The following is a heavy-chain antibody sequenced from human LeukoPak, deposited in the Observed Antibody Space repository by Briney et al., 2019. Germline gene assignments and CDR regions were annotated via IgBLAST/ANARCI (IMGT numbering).Heavy chain of an antibody. Sequence: GGSLRLSCAASGFTFDDYGMSWVRQAPGKGLEWVSGINWNGGSTGYADSVKGRFTISRDNAKSSLHLQMNSLRAEDTALYYCARGIVVPKAMYYFDYWGQGTLVTVSS. J-gene: IGHJ4*02. CDR2: INWNGGST. CDR3: ARGIVVPKAMYYFDY. CDR1: GFTFDDYG. V-gene: IGHV3-20*04. D-gene: IGHD3-22*01.